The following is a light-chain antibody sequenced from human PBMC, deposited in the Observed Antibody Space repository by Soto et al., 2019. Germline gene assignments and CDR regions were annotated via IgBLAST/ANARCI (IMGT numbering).Light chain of an antibody. CDR3: QQYGSSPLT. CDR2: GAS. Sequence: ESVLTQSPGTLSLSPGERATLSCRASQSVSSSYLARYQQKPAQAPRLLIYGASSRATGIPDRFSGSGSGTDFALTVSGLEPEDLAVYYCQQYGSSPLTFGGGTTLELK. CDR1: QSVSSSY. V-gene: IGKV3-20*01. J-gene: IGKJ4*01.